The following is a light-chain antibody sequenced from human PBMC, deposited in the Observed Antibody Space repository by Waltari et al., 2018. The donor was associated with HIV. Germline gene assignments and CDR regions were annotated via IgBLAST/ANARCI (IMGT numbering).Light chain of an antibody. CDR3: QQRSNWPPEGT. V-gene: IGKV3-11*01. Sequence: ELVLTQSPDTLSLSPGERATLSCRASPSVSSYLAWYQQKPGQAPRLLIYDASNRATGIPARFSGSGSGTDFTLTISSLEPEDFAVYYCQQRSNWPPEGTFGPGTKVDIK. CDR1: PSVSSY. J-gene: IGKJ3*01. CDR2: DAS.